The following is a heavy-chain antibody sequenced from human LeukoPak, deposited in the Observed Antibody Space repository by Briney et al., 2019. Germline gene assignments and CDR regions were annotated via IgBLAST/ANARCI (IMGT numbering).Heavy chain of an antibody. CDR1: GGSISSSSYY. CDR3: ARDGELHPFDY. D-gene: IGHD1-7*01. CDR2: IYYSGST. V-gene: IGHV4-39*07. Sequence: PSETLSLTCTVSGGSISSSSYYWGWIRQPPGKGLEWIGSIYYSGSTYYNPSLKSRVTISVDTSKNQFSLKLSSVTAADTAVYYCARDGELHPFDYWGQGTLVTVPS. J-gene: IGHJ4*02.